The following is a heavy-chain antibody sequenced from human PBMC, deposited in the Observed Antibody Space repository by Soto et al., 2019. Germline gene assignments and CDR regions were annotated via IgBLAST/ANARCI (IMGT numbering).Heavy chain of an antibody. D-gene: IGHD3-22*01. CDR1: GFTFSSYA. CDR2: ISGSGGST. CDR3: AKAPRAKDSTYPN. V-gene: IGHV3-23*01. J-gene: IGHJ4*02. Sequence: EVQLLESGGGLVQPGGSLRLSCAASGFTFSSYAMSWVRQAPGKGLEWVSAISGSGGSTYYADSVKGRFTISRDNSKNTMYLQLNSLRAEDTAVYYCAKAPRAKDSTYPNWGQGTLVTVSS.